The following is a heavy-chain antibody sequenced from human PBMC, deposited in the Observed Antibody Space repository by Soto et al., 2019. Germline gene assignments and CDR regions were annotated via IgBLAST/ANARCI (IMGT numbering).Heavy chain of an antibody. J-gene: IGHJ3*02. Sequence: GSMRLSWAASGFTFSSYSMNWVRQAPGRGLEWVSSISSSSSYIYYADSVKGRFTISRDNAKSSLYLQMNSLRAEDTAVYYCARYCSGGSCYDNASDIWGQGTMVTVSS. CDR1: GFTFSSYS. D-gene: IGHD2-15*01. CDR3: ARYCSGGSCYDNASDI. V-gene: IGHV3-21*01. CDR2: ISSSSSYI.